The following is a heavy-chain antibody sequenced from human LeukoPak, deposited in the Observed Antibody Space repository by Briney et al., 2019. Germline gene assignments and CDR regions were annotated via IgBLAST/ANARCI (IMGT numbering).Heavy chain of an antibody. J-gene: IGHJ4*02. CDR2: ISGSGGST. D-gene: IGHD1-1*01. Sequence: GGTLRLSCAASGFTFSSYGMSWVRQAPGKGLEWVSAISGSGGSTYYADSVKGRFTISGDNSKNTLYLQMNSLRAEDTAVYYCAKSYSQYNLYFDYWGQGTLVTVSS. CDR3: AKSYSQYNLYFDY. V-gene: IGHV3-23*01. CDR1: GFTFSSYG.